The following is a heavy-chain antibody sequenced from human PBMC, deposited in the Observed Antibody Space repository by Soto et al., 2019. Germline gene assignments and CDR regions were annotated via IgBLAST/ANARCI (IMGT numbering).Heavy chain of an antibody. CDR1: NGSFMGYY. J-gene: IGHJ4*02. Sequence: QVQLHQWGAGLLKPSETLSLTCGVYNGSFMGYYWTWVRQPPGKGLAWIGEINHFGSPNYNPSLKSRFAISIDTSKHHFSLSLRSLTAADTAVYYCASLNGGRFLDKGDYWGQGILVTVSS. CDR2: INHFGSP. V-gene: IGHV4-34*01. CDR3: ASLNGGRFLDKGDY. D-gene: IGHD3-3*01.